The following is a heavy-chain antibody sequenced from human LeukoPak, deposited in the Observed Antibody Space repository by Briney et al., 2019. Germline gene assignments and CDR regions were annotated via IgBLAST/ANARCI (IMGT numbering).Heavy chain of an antibody. CDR2: ISYDGSNK. D-gene: IGHD3-16*01. CDR1: GFTFSSYA. CDR3: ARGSSLRGGIDY. J-gene: IGHJ4*02. Sequence: GGSLRLSCAASGFTFSSYAMHWVRQAPGKGLEWVAVISYDGSNKYYADSVKGRFTISRDNSKNTLYLQMNSLRAEDTAVYYCARGSSLRGGIDYWGQGTLVTVSS. V-gene: IGHV3-30-3*01.